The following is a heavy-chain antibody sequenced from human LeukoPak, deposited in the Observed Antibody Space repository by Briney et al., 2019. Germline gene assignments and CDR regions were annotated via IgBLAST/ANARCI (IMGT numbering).Heavy chain of an antibody. J-gene: IGHJ6*03. CDR1: GGSISSYY. CDR2: IDYSGST. V-gene: IGHV4-59*01. CDR3: ARDQAGYYCTDV. Sequence: SETLSLTCTVSGGSISSYYWSWIRQPPGKGLEWIGYIDYSGSTNYNPSLRSRVTMSVDTSKNQFSLKLTSVTAADAAVYYCARDQAGYYCTDVWGKGTTVTVSS.